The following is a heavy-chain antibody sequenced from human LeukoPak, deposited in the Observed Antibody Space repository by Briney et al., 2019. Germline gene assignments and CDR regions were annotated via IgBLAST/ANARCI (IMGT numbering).Heavy chain of an antibody. D-gene: IGHD6-13*01. J-gene: IGHJ4*02. CDR3: ARRLSVAAGYFDY. CDR2: IYYSGST. CDR1: GGSVSSGSYY. V-gene: IGHV4-61*01. Sequence: PSETLSLTCTVSGGSVSSGSYYWSWIRQPPGKGLEWIGYIYYSGSTNYNPSLKSRVTISVDTSKNQFSLKLSSVTAAYTAVYYCARRLSVAAGYFDYWGQGTLVTVSS.